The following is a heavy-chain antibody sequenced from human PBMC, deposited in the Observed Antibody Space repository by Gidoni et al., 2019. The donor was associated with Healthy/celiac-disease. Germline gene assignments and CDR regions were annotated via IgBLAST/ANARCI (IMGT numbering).Heavy chain of an antibody. V-gene: IGHV4-61*02. D-gene: IGHD5-18*01. CDR2: IYSRGST. CDR3: ARDGRNTAMVFSDWFDP. Sequence: QVQLQESGPGLVKPSQTLSLPCPVHGGSISSGSYYWSWIRQAAGKGLEWTGRIYSRGSTNYNPSLKSRVTISVDTSKNQFSLKLSSVTAADTAVYYCARDGRNTAMVFSDWFDPWGQGTLVTVSS. J-gene: IGHJ5*02. CDR1: GGSISSGSYY.